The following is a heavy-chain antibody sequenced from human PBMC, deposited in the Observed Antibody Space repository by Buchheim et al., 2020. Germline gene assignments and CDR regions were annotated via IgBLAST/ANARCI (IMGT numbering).Heavy chain of an antibody. CDR2: ISGSGGRT. CDR3: ARGFSDTSISFYAY. Sequence: EVQLLESGGDLVQPGGSLRLSCAASVFTFSSYGMSWVRQAQGKGLEWVSGISGSGGRTYYADSVKGRFTISRDNSKNSLYLQMNSLRAEDTAIYYCARGFSDTSISFYAYWGQGTL. J-gene: IGHJ4*02. D-gene: IGHD2/OR15-2a*01. CDR1: VFTFSSYG. V-gene: IGHV3-23*01.